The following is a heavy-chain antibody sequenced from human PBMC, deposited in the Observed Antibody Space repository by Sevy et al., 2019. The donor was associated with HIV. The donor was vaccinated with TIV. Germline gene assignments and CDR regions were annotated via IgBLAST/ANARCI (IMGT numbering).Heavy chain of an antibody. Sequence: ASVKVSCKASGGTFNSYAFSWVRQAPGQGLEWMGGITPIFGTTNYAQNFQGRVTITADESSTAYKELSSLRSEDTAVYYCVRTPTVVIPGATDLYFDYWGQGTLVTVYS. CDR1: GGTFNSYA. CDR3: VRTPTVVIPGATDLYFDY. J-gene: IGHJ4*02. CDR2: ITPIFGTT. V-gene: IGHV1-69*13. D-gene: IGHD2-2*01.